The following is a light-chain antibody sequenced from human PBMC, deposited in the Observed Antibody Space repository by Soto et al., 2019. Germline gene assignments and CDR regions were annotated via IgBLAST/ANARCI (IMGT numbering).Light chain of an antibody. J-gene: IGLJ1*01. V-gene: IGLV2-18*01. CDR2: EVS. CDR3: SLYTSSGTYV. Sequence: QSVLTQPPSVSGSPGQSVTISCAGTSNDVGSFNRVSWYQKTPGTAPKVVIYEVSNRPSGVPDRFSGSRSGSTASLTISGLQAEDEAHYYCSLYTSSGTYVFGTGTKVTV. CDR1: SNDVGSFNR.